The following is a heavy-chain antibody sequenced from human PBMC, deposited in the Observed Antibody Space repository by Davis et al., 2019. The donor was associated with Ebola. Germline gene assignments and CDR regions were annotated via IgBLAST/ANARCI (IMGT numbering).Heavy chain of an antibody. CDR2: ISSSSSTI. CDR1: GFTFSSYS. J-gene: IGHJ4*02. CDR3: AKDRQLAFDY. Sequence: GESLKISCAASGFTFSSYSMNWVRQAPGKGLEWVSYISSSSSTIYYADSVKGRFTISRDNAKNSLYLQMNSLRDEDTAVYYCAKDRQLAFDYWGQGTLVTVSS. D-gene: IGHD6-13*01. V-gene: IGHV3-48*02.